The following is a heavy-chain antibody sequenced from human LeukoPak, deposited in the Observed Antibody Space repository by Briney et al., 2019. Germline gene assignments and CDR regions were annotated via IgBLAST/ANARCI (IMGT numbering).Heavy chain of an antibody. Sequence: RPSETLSLTCTVSGGSISSYYWSWIWQPPGKGLEWIGYIYYSGSTNYNPSLKSRVTISVDTSKNQFSLKLSSVTAADTAMYYCARSPSWGYYDSSAYYFDYWGQGTLVTVSS. V-gene: IGHV4-59*01. J-gene: IGHJ4*02. D-gene: IGHD3-22*01. CDR1: GGSISSYY. CDR2: IYYSGST. CDR3: ARSPSWGYYDSSAYYFDY.